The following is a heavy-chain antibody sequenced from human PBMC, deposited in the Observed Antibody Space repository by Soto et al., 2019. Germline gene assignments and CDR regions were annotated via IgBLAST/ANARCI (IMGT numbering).Heavy chain of an antibody. D-gene: IGHD3-3*01. CDR1: GFTFSSYG. CDR2: IWYDGSNK. CDR3: ARDGELTIFVTYSYGMDV. J-gene: IGHJ6*02. Sequence: QVQLVESGGGVVQPGRSLRLSCAASGFTFSSYGMHWVRQAPGKGLEWVAVIWYDGSNKYYADSVKGRVTISRDNSKNTLYLQMNSVRAEDTAVYYCARDGELTIFVTYSYGMDVWGQGTTVTVSS. V-gene: IGHV3-33*01.